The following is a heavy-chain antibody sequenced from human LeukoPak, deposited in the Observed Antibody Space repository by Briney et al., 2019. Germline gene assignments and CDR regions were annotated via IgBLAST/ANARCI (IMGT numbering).Heavy chain of an antibody. CDR1: GFTFSSYA. V-gene: IGHV3-30-3*01. D-gene: IGHD6-25*01. Sequence: HPGRSLRLSCAASGFTFSSYAMPWVRQAPDKGLEWVAVISYDGSSKYYADSVKGRFTISRDNSKNTLYLQMNSLRAEDTAVYYCARDALAAYFDYWGQGTLVTVSS. J-gene: IGHJ4*02. CDR3: ARDALAAYFDY. CDR2: ISYDGSSK.